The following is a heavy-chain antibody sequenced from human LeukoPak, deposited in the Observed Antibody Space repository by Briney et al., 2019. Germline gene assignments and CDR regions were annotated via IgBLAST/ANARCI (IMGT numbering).Heavy chain of an antibody. Sequence: GGSLRLSCAASGFTFSSYAMNWVRQAPGKGLVWVSRIASDGNSTTYADSVKGRFSISRDNAKNTLYLQMNSLRVEDTAVYYCARGRPHGNDYWGQGTLVTVSS. V-gene: IGHV3-74*01. D-gene: IGHD4-23*01. J-gene: IGHJ4*02. CDR3: ARGRPHGNDY. CDR2: IASDGNST. CDR1: GFTFSSYA.